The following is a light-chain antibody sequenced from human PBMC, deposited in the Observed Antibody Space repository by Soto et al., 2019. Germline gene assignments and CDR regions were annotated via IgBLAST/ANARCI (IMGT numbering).Light chain of an antibody. J-gene: IGLJ2*01. CDR2: DNN. CDR3: ASWDDSLNGVV. CDR1: NSNIGSNT. Sequence: QSVLTQPPSASGTPGQRVTISCSGSNSNIGSNTVNWYQQLPGTAPKLLIYDNNKRPSGVPGRFSDSKSGTSASLAISGLQSEDEADYYCASWDDSLNGVVFGGGTELPVL. V-gene: IGLV1-44*01.